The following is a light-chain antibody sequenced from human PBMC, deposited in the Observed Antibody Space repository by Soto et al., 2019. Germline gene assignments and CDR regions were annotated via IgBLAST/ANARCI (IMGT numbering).Light chain of an antibody. V-gene: IGKV3-11*01. Sequence: EIVLTQSPATLSLSPGERATLSCRASQSVSFYLAWYQQKPGQAPRLLIYDASNRATGIPARFSGCGSGTDFTLTISSLEPEDFAVYYCQQRSNWPRTFGPGTKVDIK. CDR2: DAS. CDR3: QQRSNWPRT. J-gene: IGKJ3*01. CDR1: QSVSFY.